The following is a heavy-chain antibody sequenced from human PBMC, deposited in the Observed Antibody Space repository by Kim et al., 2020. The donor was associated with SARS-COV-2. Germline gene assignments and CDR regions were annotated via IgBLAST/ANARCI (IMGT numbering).Heavy chain of an antibody. D-gene: IGHD3-9*01. CDR2: VYFRGST. CDR3: ARRGNFDWF. Sequence: SETLSLTCTVSGDSVSADYWNWIRQSPGKGLEWIGYVYFRGSTSYKPSLKSRVTISLDMSKSQFSLRLKSLTAADTAVYYCARRGNFDWF. CDR1: GDSVSADY. V-gene: IGHV4-59*02. J-gene: IGHJ5*01.